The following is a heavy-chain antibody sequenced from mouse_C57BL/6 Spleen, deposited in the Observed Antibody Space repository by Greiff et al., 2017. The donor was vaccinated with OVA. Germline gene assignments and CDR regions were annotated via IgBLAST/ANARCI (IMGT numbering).Heavy chain of an antibody. Sequence: QVQLQQPGAELVKPGASVKMSCKASGYTFTSYWITWVKQRPGQGLEWIGDIYPGSGSTNYNEKFKSKATLTVDTSSSTAYMQLSSLTSEDSAVYYCARNYGSREGNYFDYWGQGTTLTVSS. CDR1: GYTFTSYW. CDR3: ARNYGSREGNYFDY. V-gene: IGHV1-55*01. CDR2: IYPGSGST. D-gene: IGHD1-1*01. J-gene: IGHJ2*01.